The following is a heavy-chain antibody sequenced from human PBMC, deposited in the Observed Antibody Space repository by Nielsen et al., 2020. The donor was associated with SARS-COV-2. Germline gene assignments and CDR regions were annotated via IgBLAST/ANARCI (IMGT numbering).Heavy chain of an antibody. CDR1: GFTFSSYE. V-gene: IGHV3-48*03. Sequence: GESLKISCVASGFTFSSYEMNWVRQAPGKGLEWVSYISSSGSTIYYADSVKGRFTISRDNTKNSLYLQMNSLRAEDTAVYYCARDYYDSSGYYPFDYWGQGTLVTVSS. CDR2: ISSSGSTI. D-gene: IGHD3-22*01. CDR3: ARDYYDSSGYYPFDY. J-gene: IGHJ4*02.